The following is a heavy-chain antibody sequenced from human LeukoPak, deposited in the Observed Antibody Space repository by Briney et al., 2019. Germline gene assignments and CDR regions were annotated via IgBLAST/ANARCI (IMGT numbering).Heavy chain of an antibody. CDR2: IYYSGST. CDR3: ARGPHSSGYFYYYYGMDV. D-gene: IGHD3-22*01. Sequence: SETLSLTCTVSGGSISSGGYYWSWIRQHPGKGLEWIGYIYYSGSTYYNPSLKSRVTISVDTSKNQFSLKLSSVTAADTAVYYCARGPHSSGYFYYYYGMDVWGQGTTVTVSS. CDR1: GGSISSGGYY. J-gene: IGHJ6*02. V-gene: IGHV4-31*03.